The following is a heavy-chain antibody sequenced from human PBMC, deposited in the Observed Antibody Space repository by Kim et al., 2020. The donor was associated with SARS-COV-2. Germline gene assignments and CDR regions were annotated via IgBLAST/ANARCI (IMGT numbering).Heavy chain of an antibody. CDR2: INAGNGNT. V-gene: IGHV1-3*01. CDR1: GYTFTSYA. CDR3: SRASYDFWSGYYWDY. Sequence: ASVKVSCKASGYTFTSYAMHWVRQAPGQRLEWMGWINAGNGNTKYSQKFQGRVTITRDTSASTAYMELSSLSSEDTAVYYCSRASYDFWSGYYWDYWGQGTLVTVSS. D-gene: IGHD3-3*01. J-gene: IGHJ4*02.